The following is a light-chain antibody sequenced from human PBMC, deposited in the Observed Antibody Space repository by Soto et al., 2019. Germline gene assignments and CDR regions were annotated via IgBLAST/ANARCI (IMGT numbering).Light chain of an antibody. CDR3: QQYNDWPLT. J-gene: IGKJ4*01. CDR2: GAS. V-gene: IGKV3-15*01. Sequence: EIVKTQSPATLSVSPGERAALSCRASQSVNCNLAWYQQKPGQAPRLLIYGASTRATGIPARFSGSGSGTEFTLTISSLQSEDFAVYYCQQYNDWPLTFGGGTKVDIK. CDR1: QSVNCN.